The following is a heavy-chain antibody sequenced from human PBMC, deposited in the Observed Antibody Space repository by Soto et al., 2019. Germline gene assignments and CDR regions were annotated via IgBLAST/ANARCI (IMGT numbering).Heavy chain of an antibody. CDR2: ISYSDGS. J-gene: IGHJ4*02. Sequence: PSETLSLTCTVSGGSISSRGSMSGRSFYWGWMRQPPGKGLEWIASISYSDGSFYNSSLKSRLTISVDTSKNQFSLSLRSVTAADTAVYYCPGHRTFCPFDYWGQGTVVTV. CDR3: PGHRTFCPFDY. D-gene: IGHD2-8*01. V-gene: IGHV4-39*01. CDR1: GGSISSRGSMSGRSFY.